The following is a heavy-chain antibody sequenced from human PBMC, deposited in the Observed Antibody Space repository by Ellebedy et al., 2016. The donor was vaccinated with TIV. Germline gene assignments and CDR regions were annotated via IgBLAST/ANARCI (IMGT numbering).Heavy chain of an antibody. CDR1: GFTFSSYG. Sequence: GESLKISCSASGFTFSSYGMSWVRQAPGKGLEWVSAVNSRSSTTYYADSVKGRLTISRDNSKNTLYLQMNSLRAEDTAIYYCARGTIIPAAPFDPWGQGTLVTVSS. CDR2: VNSRSSTT. D-gene: IGHD2-2*01. J-gene: IGHJ5*02. CDR3: ARGTIIPAAPFDP. V-gene: IGHV3-23*01.